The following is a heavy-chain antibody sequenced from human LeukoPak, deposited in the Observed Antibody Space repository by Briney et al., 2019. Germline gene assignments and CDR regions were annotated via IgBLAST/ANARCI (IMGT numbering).Heavy chain of an antibody. CDR3: ASRKAAPALWVRFDY. J-gene: IGHJ4*02. Sequence: AASVKVSCKASGYTFTSYGISWVRQAPGQGLEWMGRIIPILGIANYAQKFQGRVTITADKSTSTAYMELSSLRSEDTAVYYCASRKAAPALWVRFDYWGQGTLVTVSS. D-gene: IGHD6-6*01. CDR1: GYTFTSYG. V-gene: IGHV1-69*04. CDR2: IIPILGIA.